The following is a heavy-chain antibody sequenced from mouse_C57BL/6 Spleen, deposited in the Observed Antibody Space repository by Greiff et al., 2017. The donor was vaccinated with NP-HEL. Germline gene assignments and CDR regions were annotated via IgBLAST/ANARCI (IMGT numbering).Heavy chain of an antibody. D-gene: IGHD2-10*01. Sequence: VQLQQSGTVLARPGASVKMSCKTSGYTFTSYWMHWVKQRPGQGLEWIGAIYPGNSDTSYNQKFKGKAKLTAVTSASTAYMELSSLTNEDSAVYYCTRGTYYGNYEMDYWGQGTSVTVSS. CDR1: GYTFTSYW. V-gene: IGHV1-5*01. CDR3: TRGTYYGNYEMDY. J-gene: IGHJ4*01. CDR2: IYPGNSDT.